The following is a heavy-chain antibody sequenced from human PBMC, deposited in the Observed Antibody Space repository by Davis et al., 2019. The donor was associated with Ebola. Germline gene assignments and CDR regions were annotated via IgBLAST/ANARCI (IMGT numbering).Heavy chain of an antibody. D-gene: IGHD6-13*01. CDR1: GYTFTTYG. V-gene: IGHV1-58*02. J-gene: IGHJ6*03. CDR3: ARGAIATYYYYYMDV. CDR2: IVVGSGNT. Sequence: SVKVSCKASGYTFTTYGITWVRQAPGQGLEWIGWIVVGSGNTNYAQKFQERVTITRDMSTSTAYMELSSLRSEDTAVYYCARGAIATYYYYYMDVWGKGTTVTVSS.